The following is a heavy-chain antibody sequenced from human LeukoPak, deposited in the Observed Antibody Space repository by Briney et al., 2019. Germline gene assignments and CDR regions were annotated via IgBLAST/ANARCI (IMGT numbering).Heavy chain of an antibody. CDR1: GFTFSSYG. CDR3: AQLLWFGESFSYFDY. V-gene: IGHV3-23*01. D-gene: IGHD3-10*01. Sequence: GGSLRLSCAASGFTFSSYGMSWVRQAPGKGLEWVSAISGSGGSTYYADSVKGRFTISRDNSKNTLYLQMNSLRAEDTAVYYCAQLLWFGESFSYFDYWGQGTLVTVSS. CDR2: ISGSGGST. J-gene: IGHJ4*02.